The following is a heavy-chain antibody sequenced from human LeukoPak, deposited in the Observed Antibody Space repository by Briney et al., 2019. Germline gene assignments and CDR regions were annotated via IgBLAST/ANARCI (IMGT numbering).Heavy chain of an antibody. Sequence: GASVKVSCKASGYTFTGYYKHWVRQAPGQGLEWMGWINPNSGGTNYAQKFQGRVTMTRDTSISTAYMELSRLRSDDTAVYYCASFGVAAVSYYMDVWGKGTTVTVSS. D-gene: IGHD2-15*01. V-gene: IGHV1-2*02. CDR3: ASFGVAAVSYYMDV. CDR1: GYTFTGYY. CDR2: INPNSGGT. J-gene: IGHJ6*03.